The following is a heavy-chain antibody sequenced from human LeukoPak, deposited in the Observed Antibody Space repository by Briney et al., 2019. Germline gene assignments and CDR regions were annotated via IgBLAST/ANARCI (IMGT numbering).Heavy chain of an antibody. CDR2: MNPNSGNT. V-gene: IGHV1-8*01. D-gene: IGHD2-2*01. J-gene: IGHJ6*02. CDR3: ARGFPYCSSTSCPPFGGMDV. Sequence: ASVKVSCKASGYTFTSYDINWVRQATGQGLEWMGWMNPNSGNTGYAQKFQGRVTMTRNPSISTAYMELSSLGSEDTAVYYCARGFPYCSSTSCPPFGGMDVWGQGTTVTVSS. CDR1: GYTFTSYD.